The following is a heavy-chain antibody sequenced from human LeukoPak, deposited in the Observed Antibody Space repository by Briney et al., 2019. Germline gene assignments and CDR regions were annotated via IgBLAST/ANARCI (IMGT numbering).Heavy chain of an antibody. V-gene: IGHV4-39*07. CDR2: MYYSGST. CDR3: ARYSTSWDY. CDR1: GGSISSSRYY. J-gene: IGHJ4*02. D-gene: IGHD2-2*01. Sequence: SETLSLTCTVSGGSISSSRYYWGWIRQPPGKGLEWIGSMYYSGSTYYNPSLKSRVTISVDTSKNQFSLKLSSVTAADTAVYYCARYSTSWDYWGQGTLVTVSS.